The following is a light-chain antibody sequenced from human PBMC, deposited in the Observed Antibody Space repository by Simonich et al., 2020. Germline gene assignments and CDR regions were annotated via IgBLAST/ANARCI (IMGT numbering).Light chain of an antibody. CDR1: QSVSSN. CDR2: GAS. Sequence: EIVMTQSPATLSVSPGERATLSCRASQSVSSNVAWYQQKPGHAPRLLIYGASTRATGIPARFSGSGSGTEFTLTISSMQSEDFAVYYCQQYNNWPLFGPGTKVDIK. V-gene: IGKV3-15*01. CDR3: QQYNNWPL. J-gene: IGKJ3*01.